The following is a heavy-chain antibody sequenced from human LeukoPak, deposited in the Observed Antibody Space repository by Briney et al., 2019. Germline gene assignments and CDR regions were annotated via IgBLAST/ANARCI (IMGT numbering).Heavy chain of an antibody. CDR3: ARDLNWETY. Sequence: GGSLRLSCVASGFTFDIYAMSWVRQAPGKGLEWVANIKTDGSQIYYVDSVKGRFTISRDNAKNSLYLQMNSLRAEDTAVYYCARDLNWETYWGQGTLVSVSS. V-gene: IGHV3-7*01. CDR1: GFTFDIYA. CDR2: IKTDGSQI. D-gene: IGHD7-27*01. J-gene: IGHJ4*02.